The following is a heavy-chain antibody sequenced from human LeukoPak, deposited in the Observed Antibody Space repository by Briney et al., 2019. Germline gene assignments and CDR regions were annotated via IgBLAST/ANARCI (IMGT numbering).Heavy chain of an antibody. V-gene: IGHV1-69*04. CDR1: GGTFSSYT. Sequence: ASVKVSCKASGGTFSSYTISWVRQAPGQGLEWMGRIIPILGIANYAQKFQGRVTITADKSTSTAYMELSSLRSEDTAVYYCARDGRNILVVITHVMGAFDIWGQGTMVTVSS. D-gene: IGHD3-22*01. J-gene: IGHJ3*02. CDR2: IIPILGIA. CDR3: ARDGRNILVVITHVMGAFDI.